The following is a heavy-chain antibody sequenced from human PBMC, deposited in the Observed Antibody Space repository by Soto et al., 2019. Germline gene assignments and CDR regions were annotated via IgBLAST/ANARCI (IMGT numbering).Heavy chain of an antibody. CDR3: ARDDLPGIAAATAI. CDR2: ISYDGSKK. CDR1: GFTFSSYA. D-gene: IGHD6-13*01. Sequence: QVQLVESGGGVVQPGRSLRLSCAASGFTFSSYAMHWVRQAPGKGLEWVAVISYDGSKKYYADSVKGRFSISRDNSKNTLYLQMNSLRAEDTAVYYCARDDLPGIAAATAIWGQGTMVTVSS. V-gene: IGHV3-30-3*01. J-gene: IGHJ3*02.